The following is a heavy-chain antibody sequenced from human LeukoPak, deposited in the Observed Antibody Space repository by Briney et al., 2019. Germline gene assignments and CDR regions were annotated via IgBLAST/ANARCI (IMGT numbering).Heavy chain of an antibody. Sequence: GGSLRLSCAASGFTFSDYYMGWIRQAPGKGLEWVSYISSSGSTMYYADSVKGRFTISRDNAKNSLSLQMSSLRAAGTAVYYCARDRSRSTFDFWGQGTLVTVSS. V-gene: IGHV3-11*01. CDR2: ISSSGSTM. CDR1: GFTFSDYY. D-gene: IGHD5/OR15-5a*01. J-gene: IGHJ4*02. CDR3: ARDRSRSTFDF.